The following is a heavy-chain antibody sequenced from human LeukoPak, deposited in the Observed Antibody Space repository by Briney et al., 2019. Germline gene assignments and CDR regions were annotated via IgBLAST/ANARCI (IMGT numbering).Heavy chain of an antibody. CDR2: INNDGSRT. CDR3: AGGSGWLIDY. D-gene: IGHD5-12*01. Sequence: GGSLTLSCAASGFTFSSYWMHWVRQAPGKGLVWVSRINNDGSRTRYADFVKGRFTISRDNAKNSLYLQMNSLRVEDTAVYYCAGGSGWLIDYWGQGTLVTVSS. V-gene: IGHV3-74*01. CDR1: GFTFSSYW. J-gene: IGHJ4*02.